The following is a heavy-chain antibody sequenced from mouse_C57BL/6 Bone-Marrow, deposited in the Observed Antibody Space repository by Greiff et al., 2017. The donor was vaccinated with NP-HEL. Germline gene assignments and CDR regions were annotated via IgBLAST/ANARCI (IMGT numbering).Heavy chain of an antibody. CDR2: INPNNGGT. J-gene: IGHJ2*01. Sequence: EVQLQQSGPELVKPGASVKISCKASGYTFTDYYMNWVKQSHGKSLEWIGDINPNNGGTSYNQKFKGKATLTVDKSSSTAYMELRSLTSEDSAVYYCARWGTLSGTVVDFDYWGQGTTLTVSS. V-gene: IGHV1-26*01. CDR1: GYTFTDYY. D-gene: IGHD1-1*01. CDR3: ARWGTLSGTVVDFDY.